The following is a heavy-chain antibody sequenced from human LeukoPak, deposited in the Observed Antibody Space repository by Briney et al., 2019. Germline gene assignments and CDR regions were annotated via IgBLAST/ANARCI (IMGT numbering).Heavy chain of an antibody. D-gene: IGHD3/OR15-3a*01. J-gene: IGHJ5*02. CDR1: GFIFSDYY. V-gene: IGHV3-11*06. CDR3: ARDWTPNWFDP. Sequence: GGSLRLSCVASGFIFSDYYMSWIPQAPGKGLEWISYISASSGYTKYADSVKGRFTISRDNAKNSLYLEMNSLRAEDTAVYYCARDWTPNWFDPWRQGTLVTVSS. CDR2: ISASSGYT.